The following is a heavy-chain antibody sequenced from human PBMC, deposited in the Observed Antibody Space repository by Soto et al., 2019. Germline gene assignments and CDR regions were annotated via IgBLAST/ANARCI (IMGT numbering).Heavy chain of an antibody. V-gene: IGHV3-7*01. CDR2: IEQDGSES. CDR3: ASARHIGP. J-gene: IGHJ5*02. Sequence: GGVLRLSCAASGFTFSNYWMSWVRQAPGKGLEWVANIEQDGSESNYADSVKGRFTISRDNAENSLYLQMTSLRAEDTAVYYCASARHIGPWGQGTLVTVSS. D-gene: IGHD2-21*01. CDR1: GFTFSNYW.